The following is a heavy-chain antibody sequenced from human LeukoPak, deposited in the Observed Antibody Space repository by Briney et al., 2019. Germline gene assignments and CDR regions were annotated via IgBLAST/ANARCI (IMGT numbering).Heavy chain of an antibody. CDR3: AKDIEASI. Sequence: GGSLRLSCAASGFTFSNAWMSGVRQAPGKGLEWVGRIESKTDGRTTDYAAPVKGRFTISRDDSKNTLYLQMNSLRAEDTAVYYCAKDIEASIWGQGTLVAVSS. V-gene: IGHV3-15*04. CDR2: IESKTDGRTT. J-gene: IGHJ4*02. D-gene: IGHD2-15*01. CDR1: GFTFSNAW.